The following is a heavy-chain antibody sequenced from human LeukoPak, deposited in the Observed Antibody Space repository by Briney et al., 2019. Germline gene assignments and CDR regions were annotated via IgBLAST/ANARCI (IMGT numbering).Heavy chain of an antibody. D-gene: IGHD3-22*01. Sequence: GGSLRLSCAASGFTVSSNYMSWVRQAPGKGLEWVSVIYSGGSTYYADSVKGRFTISRDNSKNTLYLQMNSLRAGDTAVYYCARVAYYYDSSGYYDAFDIWGQGTMVTVSS. CDR2: IYSGGST. V-gene: IGHV3-66*02. J-gene: IGHJ3*02. CDR1: GFTVSSNY. CDR3: ARVAYYYDSSGYYDAFDI.